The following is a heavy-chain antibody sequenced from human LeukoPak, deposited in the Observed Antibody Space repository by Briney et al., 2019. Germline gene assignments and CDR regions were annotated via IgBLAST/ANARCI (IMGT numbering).Heavy chain of an antibody. D-gene: IGHD6-13*01. CDR2: ISAYNGNT. V-gene: IGHV1-18*01. CDR1: GYTFTSYG. J-gene: IGHJ4*02. Sequence: ASVKVSCKASGYTFTSYGISWVRQAPGQGLEWMGWISAYNGNTNYAQKLQGRVTMTTDTSTSTAYMELRSLRSDDTAVYYCAREAEGRIAAAGTSFDYWGQGTPVTVSS. CDR3: AREAEGRIAAAGTSFDY.